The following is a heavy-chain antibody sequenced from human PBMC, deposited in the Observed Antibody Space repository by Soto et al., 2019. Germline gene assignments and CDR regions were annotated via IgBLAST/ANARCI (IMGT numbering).Heavy chain of an antibody. D-gene: IGHD6-25*01. Sequence: QVQLQPSGPGLVKPSQTLSLTCAISGDSVFTNSAAAWNWIRQSPSRGLEWLGRTFYRSKWYHDYSSSVRSRININPDTAMNQFSLQLKSVTPEDTAVYYCARDLGGYMDVWGQGTTVTVSS. CDR1: GDSVFTNSAAA. V-gene: IGHV6-1*01. CDR2: TFYRSKWYH. CDR3: ARDLGGYMDV. J-gene: IGHJ6*02.